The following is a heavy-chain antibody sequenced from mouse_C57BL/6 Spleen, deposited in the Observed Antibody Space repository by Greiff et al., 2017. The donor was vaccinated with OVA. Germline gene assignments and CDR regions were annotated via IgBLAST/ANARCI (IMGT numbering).Heavy chain of an antibody. CDR2: ISYSGST. CDR1: GYSITSGYD. J-gene: IGHJ1*03. V-gene: IGHV3-1*01. Sequence: EVHLVESGPGMVKPSQSLSLTCTVTGYSITSGYDWHWIRHFPGNQLEWMGYISYSGSTNYNPSLKSRISITHDTSKNHFFLKLNSVTTEDTATYYCARRAYYFGWYFEVWGTGTTGTVSS. D-gene: IGHD1-1*01. CDR3: ARRAYYFGWYFEV.